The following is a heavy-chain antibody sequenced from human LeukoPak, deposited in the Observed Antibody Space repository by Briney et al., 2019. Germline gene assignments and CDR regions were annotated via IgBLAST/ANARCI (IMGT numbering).Heavy chain of an antibody. V-gene: IGHV4-38-2*01. CDR1: GYSITSGHF. Sequence: SETLSLTCAVSGYSITSGHFCGWIRQPPGKGLEWIGSIFHSGNTYYNPSLKSRLTISVDTSKNQFSLKLSSLTAADTAVYYCARWAYCGGDCYDYWGQGTLVTVSS. CDR2: IFHSGNT. CDR3: ARWAYCGGDCYDY. D-gene: IGHD2-21*01. J-gene: IGHJ4*02.